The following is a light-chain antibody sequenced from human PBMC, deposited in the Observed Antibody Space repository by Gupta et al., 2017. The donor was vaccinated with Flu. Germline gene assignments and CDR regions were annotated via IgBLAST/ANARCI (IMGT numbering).Light chain of an antibody. CDR1: QGISSY. CDR2: AAS. V-gene: IGKV1-8*01. CDR3: QQYESYPRT. J-gene: IGKJ1*01. Sequence: GDRVTITCRASQGISSYLAWYQQKPGKAPKLLIYAASTLKSGVPSRFSGSGSGTDFTLSISCLQSEDFATYYCQQYESYPRTFGQGTKVEIK.